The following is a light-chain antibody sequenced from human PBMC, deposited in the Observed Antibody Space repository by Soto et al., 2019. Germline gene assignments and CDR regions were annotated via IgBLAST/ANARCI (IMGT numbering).Light chain of an antibody. CDR3: QQFNSYLLT. V-gene: IGKV1-9*01. J-gene: IGKJ4*01. CDR2: AAS. CDR1: QGFNSY. Sequence: DIELTQSKSFLSASVGDRVTITCLASQGFNSYVAWYQQKLGKAPKLLIYAASTLQRGVSSRFSGSGSGTVFTLTISSLQPEDFATYYCQQFNSYLLTFGGGTKVAIK.